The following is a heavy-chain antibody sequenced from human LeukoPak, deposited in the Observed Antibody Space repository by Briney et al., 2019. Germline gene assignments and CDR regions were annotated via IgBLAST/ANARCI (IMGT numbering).Heavy chain of an antibody. D-gene: IGHD2-2*01. V-gene: IGHV1-8*01. J-gene: IGHJ3*01. CDR3: ARGRRGLCGVTSCTPPYAFDV. CDR1: GYTFTSYD. CDR2: MNPDSGNM. Sequence: ASVKVSCKASGYTFTSYDINWVRQATGQGLEWMGWMNPDSGNMGYAQNFQGRVAMSRNTSNSTAYMELSSLTSEDTAVYYCARGRRGLCGVTSCTPPYAFDVWGQGTVVTVSS.